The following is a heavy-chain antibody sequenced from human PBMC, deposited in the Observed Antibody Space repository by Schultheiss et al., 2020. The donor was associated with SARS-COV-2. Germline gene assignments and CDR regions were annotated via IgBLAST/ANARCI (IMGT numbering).Heavy chain of an antibody. CDR1: GFSFSGHA. D-gene: IGHD1-26*01. CDR3: ARDADHLVGATNSLFDY. CDR2: ISYDGSNS. Sequence: GGSLRLSCAASGFSFSGHALLWVRQAPGNGLEWVALISYDGSNSYYADSVKGRFTISRDNSKNTLYLQMNSLRAEDTAVYYCARDADHLVGATNSLFDYWGQGTLVTVSS. J-gene: IGHJ4*02. V-gene: IGHV3-30*07.